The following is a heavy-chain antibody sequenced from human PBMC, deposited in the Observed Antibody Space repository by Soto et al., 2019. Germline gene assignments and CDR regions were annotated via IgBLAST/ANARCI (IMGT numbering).Heavy chain of an antibody. J-gene: IGHJ5*02. Sequence: SQTLSLPCAISGDSVSSNSAAWNWIRQSPSRGLEWLGRTYYRSKWYNDYAVSVKSRITINPDTAKNQFSLQLISVTPEDTAVYYCARVGPWVPYYYDSSPYTFENWFDPWGQGTLVTVSS. CDR2: TYYRSKWYN. CDR1: GDSVSSNSAA. CDR3: ARVGPWVPYYYDSSPYTFENWFDP. D-gene: IGHD3-22*01. V-gene: IGHV6-1*01.